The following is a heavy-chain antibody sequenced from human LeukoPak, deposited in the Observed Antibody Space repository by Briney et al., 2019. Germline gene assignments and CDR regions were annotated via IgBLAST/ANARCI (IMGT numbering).Heavy chain of an antibody. J-gene: IGHJ4*02. V-gene: IGHV3-23*01. Sequence: GGTLRLSCEASGFSFSNHGMSWVRQAPGKGLEWVSSISGSGGSTYYADSVKGRFTISRDNSKNTLYLQMNSLRAEDTAVYYCAKSDLNYGGNPDYWGQGTLVTVSS. CDR1: GFSFSNHG. D-gene: IGHD4-23*01. CDR2: ISGSGGST. CDR3: AKSDLNYGGNPDY.